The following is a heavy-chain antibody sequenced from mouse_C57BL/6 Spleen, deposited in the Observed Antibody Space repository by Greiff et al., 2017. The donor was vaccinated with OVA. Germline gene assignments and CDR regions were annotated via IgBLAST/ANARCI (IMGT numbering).Heavy chain of an antibody. Sequence: VQLQQSGAELVKPGASVKMSCKASGYTFTSYWITWVKQRPGQGLEWIGDIYPGSGSTNYNEKFKSKATLTVDTSSSTAYMQLSSLTSEDSAVYYCARHYGSSYETYFDYWGQGTTLTVSS. CDR2: IYPGSGST. D-gene: IGHD1-1*01. V-gene: IGHV1-55*01. CDR3: ARHYGSSYETYFDY. J-gene: IGHJ2*01. CDR1: GYTFTSYW.